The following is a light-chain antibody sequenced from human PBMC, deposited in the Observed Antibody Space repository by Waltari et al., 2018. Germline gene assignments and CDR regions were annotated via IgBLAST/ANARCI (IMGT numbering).Light chain of an antibody. CDR2: EGT. CDR1: TSDLGNHDY. CDR3: SSYTGSTTLLV. V-gene: IGLV2-14*01. Sequence: QSALTQPASVSGSPGQSITISCTGTTSDLGNHDYVSWYQQHPGKAPKLLIYEGTNRPSGVSTRFSGSKSGSTASLTISGLQADDEAHYYCSSYTGSTTLLVFGGGTDLTVL. J-gene: IGLJ2*01.